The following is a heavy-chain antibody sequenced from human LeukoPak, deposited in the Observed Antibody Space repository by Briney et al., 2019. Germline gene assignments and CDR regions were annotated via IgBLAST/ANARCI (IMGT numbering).Heavy chain of an antibody. CDR1: GLTFSNYA. D-gene: IGHD2-8*01. J-gene: IGHJ4*02. CDR3: AKEGEGDIVLMVYAIHFDY. V-gene: IGHV3-23*01. Sequence: PGGSLRLSCAASGLTFSNYAMSWVRQAPGKGLEWVSSIENNDGTTYYADSVKGRFTISRDNSKNTLYLQMNSLRAEDTAVYYCAKEGEGDIVLMVYAIHFDYWGQGTLVTVSS. CDR2: IENNDGTT.